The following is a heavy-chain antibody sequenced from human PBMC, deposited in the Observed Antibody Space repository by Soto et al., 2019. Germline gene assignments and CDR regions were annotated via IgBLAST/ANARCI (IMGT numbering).Heavy chain of an antibody. V-gene: IGHV4-59*08. J-gene: IGHJ4*02. Sequence: SETLSLTCTVSGGSISSYYWSWIRQPPGRGLEWIGFIYYAGSTKYNPSLNSRVTISVDTSKNQFSLKVSSVTAADTAVYYCARHATGYYDDWGQGALVTVSS. CDR3: ARHATGYYDD. CDR1: GGSISSYY. CDR2: IYYAGST.